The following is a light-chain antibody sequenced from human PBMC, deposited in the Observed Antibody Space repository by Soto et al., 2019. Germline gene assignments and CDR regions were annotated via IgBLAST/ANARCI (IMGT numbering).Light chain of an antibody. CDR2: DAS. CDR1: QGISTS. J-gene: IGKJ3*01. Sequence: DIQMTQSPSSLSTSIGDRVTITCRASQGISTSLAWYQQKPGKAPSLLIYDASTLQSGVPSRFSGSGSGTDLTLTIRSLQPEDVATYYCQKYKSAPYTFGPGTKVDIK. CDR3: QKYKSAPYT. V-gene: IGKV1-27*01.